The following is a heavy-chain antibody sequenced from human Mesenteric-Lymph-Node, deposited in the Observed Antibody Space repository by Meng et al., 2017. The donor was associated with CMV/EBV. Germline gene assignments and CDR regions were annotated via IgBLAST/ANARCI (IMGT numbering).Heavy chain of an antibody. CDR2: IRSSSTYI. Sequence: VRPAPVTGLEWVSSIRSSSTYIYYAESLKGRFTISRDNAKTSLYLQMNNLRAEDTAVYYCARGGKLPSDSSGHYAYWFDPWGQGTLVTVSS. CDR3: ARGGKLPSDSSGHYAYWFDP. V-gene: IGHV3-21*01. J-gene: IGHJ5*02. D-gene: IGHD3-22*01.